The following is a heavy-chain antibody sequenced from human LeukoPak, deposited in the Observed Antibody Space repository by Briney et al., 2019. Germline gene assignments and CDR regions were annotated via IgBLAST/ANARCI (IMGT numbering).Heavy chain of an antibody. CDR1: GYSFTSYY. V-gene: IGHV1-46*01. D-gene: IGHD3-22*01. J-gene: IGHJ4*02. CDR2: IDPSGGST. Sequence: EASVKVSCKASGYSFTSYYMHWVRQAPGQGLEWMGIIDPSGGSTNYAQKFQGRVTMTTDTSTSTAYMELRSLRSDDTAVYYCARVPTLSYYYDSSGYCDYWGQGTLVTVSS. CDR3: ARVPTLSYYYDSSGYCDY.